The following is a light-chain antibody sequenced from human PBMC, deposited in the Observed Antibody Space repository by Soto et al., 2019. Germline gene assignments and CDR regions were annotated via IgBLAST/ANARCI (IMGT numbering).Light chain of an antibody. J-gene: IGKJ1*01. CDR2: GAS. Sequence: AIQLTQSPSSLSASVGDTVTITCRASQAIATDLGWYQQKPGKAPELLIYGASGLRGGVPSRFSGSGSVRDFTLTISSLQPEDFATYYCLQDYDWPRTFGQGTKVEIK. CDR3: LQDYDWPRT. V-gene: IGKV1-6*02. CDR1: QAIATD.